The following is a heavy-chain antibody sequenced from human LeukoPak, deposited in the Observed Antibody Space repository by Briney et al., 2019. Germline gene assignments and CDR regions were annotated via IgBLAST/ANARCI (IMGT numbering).Heavy chain of an antibody. Sequence: PGGSLRLSCAASGFTFSDYYMSWIRQAPGKGLEWVPYISSSGSTIYYADSVKGRFTISRDNAKNSLYLQMNSLRAEDTAVYYCARSRSSGWARYYFYYWGQGTLVTVSS. D-gene: IGHD6-19*01. CDR1: GFTFSDYY. V-gene: IGHV3-11*01. J-gene: IGHJ4*02. CDR3: ARSRSSGWARYYFYY. CDR2: ISSSGSTI.